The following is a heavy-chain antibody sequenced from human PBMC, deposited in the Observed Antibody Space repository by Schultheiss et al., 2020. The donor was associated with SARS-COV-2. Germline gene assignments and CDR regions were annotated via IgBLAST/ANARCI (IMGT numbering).Heavy chain of an antibody. D-gene: IGHD5-12*01. J-gene: IGHJ4*02. CDR1: GGSFSGYY. V-gene: IGHV4-34*01. CDR2: INHSGST. CDR3: ARVFRTQYSGYDYGLDY. Sequence: SETLSLTCAVYGGSFSGYYWSWIRQHPGKGLEWIGEINHSGSTNYNPSLKSRVTISVDTSKNQFSLKLSSVTAADTAVYYCARVFRTQYSGYDYGLDYWGQGTLVTVSS.